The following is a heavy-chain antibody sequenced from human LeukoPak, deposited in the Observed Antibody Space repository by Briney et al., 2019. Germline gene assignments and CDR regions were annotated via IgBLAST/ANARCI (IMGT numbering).Heavy chain of an antibody. Sequence: QPGRSLRLPCAASGFTFSSYGMHWVRQAPGKGLEWVAVISYDGSNKYYTDSVKGRFTISRDNSKDTLYLQMNSLRAEDTAVYYCAKEGYYYDTSGSGWIPYYFDYWGQGTLVTVSS. CDR1: GFTFSSYG. J-gene: IGHJ4*02. V-gene: IGHV3-30*18. CDR3: AKEGYYYDTSGSGWIPYYFDY. CDR2: ISYDGSNK. D-gene: IGHD3-22*01.